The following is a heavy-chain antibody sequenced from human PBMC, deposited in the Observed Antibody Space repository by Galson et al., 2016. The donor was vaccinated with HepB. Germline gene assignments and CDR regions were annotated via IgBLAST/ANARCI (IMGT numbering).Heavy chain of an antibody. D-gene: IGHD3-16*01. Sequence: SLRLSCAASGFTFSSYWMYWVRQAPGKGLMWVSRINSDGSSTNYADSVKGRFTISRDNAKNTLHLQMNSLRAEDTAVYYCTRDPPHFWGLEFDYWGQRTLVTVSS. J-gene: IGHJ4*02. CDR1: GFTFSSYW. V-gene: IGHV3-74*01. CDR3: TRDPPHFWGLEFDY. CDR2: INSDGSST.